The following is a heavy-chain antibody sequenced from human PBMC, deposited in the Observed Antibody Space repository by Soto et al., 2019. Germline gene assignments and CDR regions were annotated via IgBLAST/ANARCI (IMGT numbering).Heavy chain of an antibody. CDR1: GGSISSGGYS. Sequence: QLQLQESGSGLVKPSQTLSLTCAVSGGSISSGGYSWSWIRQPPGKGLEWIGYIYHSGSTYYNPSITTRVTLAVDRSKTQFSLKLSSVTAADTAVYYCARVPGPWGQGTLVTVSS. D-gene: IGHD7-27*01. CDR3: ARVPGP. CDR2: IYHSGST. V-gene: IGHV4-30-2*01. J-gene: IGHJ5*02.